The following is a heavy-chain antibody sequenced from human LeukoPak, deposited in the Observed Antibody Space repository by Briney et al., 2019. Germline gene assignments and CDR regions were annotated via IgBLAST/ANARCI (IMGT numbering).Heavy chain of an antibody. J-gene: IGHJ4*02. V-gene: IGHV1-18*01. CDR2: ISAYNGNT. CDR1: GYTFTIYG. CDR3: ARLPPPGIAALYYFDY. Sequence: GASVNVSCKASGYTFTIYGISWVRQAPGQGLEWMGWISAYNGNTNYAQKLQGRVTMTTDTSTSTAYMELRSLRSDDTAVYYCARLPPPGIAALYYFDYWGQGTLVTVSS. D-gene: IGHD6-6*01.